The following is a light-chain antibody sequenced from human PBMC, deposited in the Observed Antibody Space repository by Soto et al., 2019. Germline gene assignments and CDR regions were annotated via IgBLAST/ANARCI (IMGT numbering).Light chain of an antibody. CDR2: GAS. V-gene: IGKV3-20*01. Sequence: EIVLTQSPGTLSLSPGERATLSCRASQSVSSSYLAWYQQKPGQAPRLHIYGASSRATGIPDRFSGSGSGTDFTLTISRLEPEDFAVYYCQQYGSSRTFGQGTKVEIK. CDR1: QSVSSSY. J-gene: IGKJ1*01. CDR3: QQYGSSRT.